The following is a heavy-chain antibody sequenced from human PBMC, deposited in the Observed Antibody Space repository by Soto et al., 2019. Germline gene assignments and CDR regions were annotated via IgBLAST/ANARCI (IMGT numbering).Heavy chain of an antibody. CDR3: ARAYGDYFDY. CDR2: ISYDGSNK. V-gene: IGHV3-30-3*01. Sequence: ESGGGVVQPGRSLRLSCAASGFTFSSYAMHWVRQAPGKGLEWVAVISYDGSNKYYADSVKGRFTISRDNSKNTLYLQMNSLRAEDTAVYYCARAYGDYFDYLGQGTLVTVSS. D-gene: IGHD4-17*01. J-gene: IGHJ4*02. CDR1: GFTFSSYA.